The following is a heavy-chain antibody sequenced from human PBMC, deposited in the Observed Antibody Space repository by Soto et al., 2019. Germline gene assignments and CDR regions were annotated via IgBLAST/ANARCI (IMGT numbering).Heavy chain of an antibody. V-gene: IGHV3-66*01. CDR1: GFTVSSNY. D-gene: IGHD6-13*01. J-gene: IGHJ6*03. Sequence: GGSLRLSCAASGFTVSSNYMSWVRQAPGKGLEWVSVIYSGGSTYYADSVKGRFTISRDNSKNTLYLQMNSLRAEDTAVYYCAREGGDSSSWYQGRSDYYYYYYMDVWGKGTTVTVSS. CDR2: IYSGGST. CDR3: AREGGDSSSWYQGRSDYYYYYYMDV.